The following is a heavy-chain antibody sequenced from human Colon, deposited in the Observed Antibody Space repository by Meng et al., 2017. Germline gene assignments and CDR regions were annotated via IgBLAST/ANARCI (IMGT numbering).Heavy chain of an antibody. Sequence: QVQLQESGPGLVKPSGPLSLTCTVSGDSISSDIWWSWVRQPPGKGLEWIGEVYHRGDTNYNPSLKSRVDISVDKSKNQFYLSLFSVTVADTAVYYCGRDQGRELINHWGQGTLVTVSS. V-gene: IGHV4-4*02. J-gene: IGHJ4*02. D-gene: IGHD1-7*01. CDR2: VYHRGDT. CDR1: GDSISSDIW. CDR3: GRDQGRELINH.